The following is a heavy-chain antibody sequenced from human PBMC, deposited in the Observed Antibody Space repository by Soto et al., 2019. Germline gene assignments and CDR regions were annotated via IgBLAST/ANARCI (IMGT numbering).Heavy chain of an antibody. CDR2: IYYSGST. J-gene: IGHJ4*02. D-gene: IGHD6-13*01. CDR1: GGSISSGGYY. V-gene: IGHV4-31*03. CDR3: AAAADLFDGILDS. Sequence: PSETLSLTCTVSGGSISSGGYYWSWIRQHPGKGLEWIGYIYYSGSTYYNPSLKSRVTISVDTSKNQFSLKLSSVTAADTAVYSCAAAADLFDGILDSWGQGTLVPVSS.